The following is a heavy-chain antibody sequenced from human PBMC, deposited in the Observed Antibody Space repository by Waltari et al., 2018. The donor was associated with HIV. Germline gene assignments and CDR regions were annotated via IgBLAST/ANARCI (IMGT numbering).Heavy chain of an antibody. J-gene: IGHJ4*02. CDR3: ARGASGWSPGY. Sequence: QVQLVESGGGVVQPGRSLRLSCAASGFPFSSYGMHWVRQAPGKRLEWVTVISYYGDNKYYADSVKGRFTISRDNSKNTLYLQMNSLRPEDTAVYYCARGASGWSPGYWGQGTLVTVSS. CDR1: GFPFSSYG. CDR2: ISYYGDNK. D-gene: IGHD6-19*01. V-gene: IGHV3-30*03.